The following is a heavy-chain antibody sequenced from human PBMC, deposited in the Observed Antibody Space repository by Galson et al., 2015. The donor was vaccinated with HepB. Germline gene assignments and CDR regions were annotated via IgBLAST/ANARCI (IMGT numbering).Heavy chain of an antibody. CDR2: IWYDGSNK. CDR3: ARDRAETGDADY. J-gene: IGHJ4*02. Sequence: LRLSCAASGFTFSSYGMHWVRQAPGKGLEWVAVIWYDGSNKYYADSVKGRFTISRDNSKNTLYLQMNSLRAEDTAVYYCARDRAETGDADYWGQGTLVTVSS. V-gene: IGHV3-33*08. D-gene: IGHD7-27*01. CDR1: GFTFSSYG.